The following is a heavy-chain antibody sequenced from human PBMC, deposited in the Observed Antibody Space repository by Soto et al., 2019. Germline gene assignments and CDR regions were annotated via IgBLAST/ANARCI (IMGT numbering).Heavy chain of an antibody. CDR3: ARDRRGRRSPYVGTYYGDH. V-gene: IGHV1-18*01. CDR1: GYTFTRDG. CDR2: INSYNGNT. D-gene: IGHD1-1*01. J-gene: IGHJ4*02. Sequence: QVQLVQSGVEVKKPGASVKVSCKTSGYTFTRDGISWVRQAPGQGLECMGWINSYNGNTKYAQKCQGRGTMTTDTSTNTAYMELKSLRSDDTAVDYWARDRRGRRSPYVGTYYGDHWGQGTRVTVSS.